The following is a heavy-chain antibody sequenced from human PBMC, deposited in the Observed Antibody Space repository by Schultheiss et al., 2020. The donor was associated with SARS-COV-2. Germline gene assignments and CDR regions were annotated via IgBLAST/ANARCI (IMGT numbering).Heavy chain of an antibody. V-gene: IGHV3-33*08. J-gene: IGHJ4*02. CDR2: IWYDGSNK. CDR1: GFTFSSYA. Sequence: GGSLRLSCAASGFTFSSYAMSWVRQAPGKGLEWVAVIWYDGSNKYYADSVKGRFTISRDNSKNTLYLQMNSLRAEDTAVYYCARALGYSSNGQGDWGQGTLVTVSS. CDR3: ARALGYSSNGQGD. D-gene: IGHD6-13*01.